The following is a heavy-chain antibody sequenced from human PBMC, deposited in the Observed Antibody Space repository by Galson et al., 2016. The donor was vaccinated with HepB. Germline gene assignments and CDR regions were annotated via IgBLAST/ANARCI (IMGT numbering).Heavy chain of an antibody. CDR1: GFTFSPFA. CDR2: ISHTGGST. J-gene: IGHJ6*02. Sequence: SLRLSCAASGFTFSPFAMTWARQAPGKGLEWVSIISHTGGSTYYPDSVKGRFTISRDNAKNSLYLHLSSLRVDDTAVYYCARAMGQYQLLPFAMNVWGQGTMVAVSS. CDR3: ARAMGQYQLLPFAMNV. V-gene: IGHV3-23*01. D-gene: IGHD2-2*01.